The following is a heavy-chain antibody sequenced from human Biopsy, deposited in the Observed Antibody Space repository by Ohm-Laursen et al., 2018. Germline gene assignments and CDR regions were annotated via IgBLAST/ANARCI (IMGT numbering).Heavy chain of an antibody. CDR1: GFTFGDAW. J-gene: IGHJ6*02. D-gene: IGHD3-16*01. CDR3: STGGGDFYYNGMDV. CDR2: IKSKFDGETT. Sequence: SLRLSCTASGFTFGDAWMSWIRQAPGKGLEWVGRIKSKFDGETTDYAAPVKGRFIISRDDSKSTLFLQMNSLKVEDTGVYFCSTGGGDFYYNGMDVWGRETTVTVSS. V-gene: IGHV3-15*01.